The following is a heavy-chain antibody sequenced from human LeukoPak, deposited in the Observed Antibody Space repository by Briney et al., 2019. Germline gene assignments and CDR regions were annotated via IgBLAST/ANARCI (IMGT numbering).Heavy chain of an antibody. CDR1: GYTFTGYY. V-gene: IGHV1-2*02. CDR3: ARGWSGYFDWLYPSYYYYYMDV. D-gene: IGHD3-9*01. CDR2: INPNSGGT. Sequence: ASVKVSCKASGYTFTGYYMHWVRQAPGQGLEWMGWINPNSGGTNYAQKFQGRVTMTRDTSISTAYLELSRLRSDDTAVYYCARGWSGYFDWLYPSYYYYYMDVWGKGTTVTISS. J-gene: IGHJ6*03.